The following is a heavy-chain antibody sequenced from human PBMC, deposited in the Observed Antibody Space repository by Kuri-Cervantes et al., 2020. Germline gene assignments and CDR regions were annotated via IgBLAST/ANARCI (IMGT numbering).Heavy chain of an antibody. CDR2: IWYDGSNK. CDR3: TKDYYDTSGAY. V-gene: IGHV3-30*02. D-gene: IGHD3-22*01. CDR1: GFTFSNYG. Sequence: GGSLRLSCAASGFTFSNYGVHWVRQAPGKGLEWVAIIWYDGSNKYYADSVKGRFTISRDNSKNTLFLQMNSLRADDTAVYYCTKDYYDTSGAYWGQGTLVTVSS. J-gene: IGHJ4*02.